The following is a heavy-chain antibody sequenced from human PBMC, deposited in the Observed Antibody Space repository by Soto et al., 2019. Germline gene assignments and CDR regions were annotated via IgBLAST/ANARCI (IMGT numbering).Heavy chain of an antibody. CDR1: GFSLSTSGVG. CDR2: IYWDDDK. Sequence: QITLKESGPTLVKPTQTLTLTCTFSGFSLSTSGVGVGWIRQPPGKALEWLALIYWDDDKRYSPSLKSRLTITKDTSKHQVVLTMTNMDPVDTATYYCAHRESSMATRYWYFDLWGRGTLVTVSS. CDR3: AHRESSMATRYWYFDL. V-gene: IGHV2-5*02. J-gene: IGHJ2*01. D-gene: IGHD3-10*01.